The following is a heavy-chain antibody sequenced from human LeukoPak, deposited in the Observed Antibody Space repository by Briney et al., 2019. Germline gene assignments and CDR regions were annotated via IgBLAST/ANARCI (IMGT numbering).Heavy chain of an antibody. V-gene: IGHV1-69*05. J-gene: IGHJ4*02. D-gene: IGHD3-22*01. Sequence: SVKVSCKASGGTFSSYAINWVRKAPGQGLEWMGRIITIFGTANYAQKFQGRVTITTDESTSTAYMELSSLRSEDTAVYYCARAPRYYDSSGYYRDYFDYWGQGTLVTVSS. CDR3: ARAPRYYDSSGYYRDYFDY. CDR2: IITIFGTA. CDR1: GGTFSSYA.